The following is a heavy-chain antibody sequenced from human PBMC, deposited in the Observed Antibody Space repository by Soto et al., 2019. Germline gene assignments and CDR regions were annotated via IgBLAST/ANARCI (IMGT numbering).Heavy chain of an antibody. D-gene: IGHD5-18*01. CDR1: GYTFTSYA. Sequence: ASVKVSCKASGYTFTSYAMHWVRRAPGQRLEWMGWINAGNGNTKYSQKFQGRVTITRDTSASTAYMELRSLRSDDTAVYYCASGNTAMDYYFDYWGQGTLVTVSS. CDR2: INAGNGNT. V-gene: IGHV1-3*01. J-gene: IGHJ4*02. CDR3: ASGNTAMDYYFDY.